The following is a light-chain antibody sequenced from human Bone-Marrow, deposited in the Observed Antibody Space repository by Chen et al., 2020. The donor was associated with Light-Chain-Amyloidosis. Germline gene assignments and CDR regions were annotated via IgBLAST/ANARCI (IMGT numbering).Light chain of an antibody. CDR1: QSVSGN. J-gene: IGKJ1*01. Sequence: DIVMTQSPATLSVSPGERATLFCRASQSVSGNLAWYQQRPGQAPRLLIHSASTRATGVPARFSGSGFGTDFTLIISSLQSDDFASYYCQQYENWARTYGQGTKV. V-gene: IGKV3-15*01. CDR2: SAS. CDR3: QQYENWART.